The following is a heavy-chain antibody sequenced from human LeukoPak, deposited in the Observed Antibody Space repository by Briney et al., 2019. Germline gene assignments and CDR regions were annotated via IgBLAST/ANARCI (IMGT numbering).Heavy chain of an antibody. CDR1: GFTSSSYS. CDR3: ASFPTMVRGSYWVDY. Sequence: SGGSLRLSCAASGFTSSSYSMNWVRQAPGKGLEWVSYISSSSSTIYYADSVKGRFTISRDNAKNSLYLQMNSLRAEDTAVYYCASFPTMVRGSYWVDYWGQGTLVTVSS. D-gene: IGHD3-10*01. CDR2: ISSSSSTI. J-gene: IGHJ4*02. V-gene: IGHV3-48*04.